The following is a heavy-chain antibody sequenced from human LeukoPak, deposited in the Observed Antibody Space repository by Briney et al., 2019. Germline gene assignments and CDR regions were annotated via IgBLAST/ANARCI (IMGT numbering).Heavy chain of an antibody. Sequence: PGGSLRLSCAASGFTFSSFGMHWVRQAPGQGLEWVAFILYDGTNKYYADSVKGRFTISRDNSKNTLYLQMNSLRAEDTAVYYCAKDSVRLALFGTGTPSWGQGTLVTVSS. J-gene: IGHJ4*02. CDR2: ILYDGTNK. D-gene: IGHD2-8*02. CDR3: AKDSVRLALFGTGTPS. V-gene: IGHV3-30*02. CDR1: GFTFSSFG.